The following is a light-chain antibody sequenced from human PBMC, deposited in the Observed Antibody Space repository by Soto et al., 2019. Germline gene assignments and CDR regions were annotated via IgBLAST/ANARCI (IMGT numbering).Light chain of an antibody. CDR1: SSDVGGYNY. CDR2: DVS. J-gene: IGLJ2*01. Sequence: QSALTQPASVSGSPGQSITISCTGTSSDVGGYNYVSWYQQHPGKAPKVIIYDVSNRPSGVSNRFSGSKSGNTASLTISGLQAEDEADYYCSSYTRSSTSLFGGGTKLTVL. V-gene: IGLV2-14*01. CDR3: SSYTRSSTSL.